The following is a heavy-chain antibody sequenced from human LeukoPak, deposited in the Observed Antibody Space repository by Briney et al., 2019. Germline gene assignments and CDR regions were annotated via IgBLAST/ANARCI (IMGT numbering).Heavy chain of an antibody. Sequence: PSETLSLTCAVYGGSFSGYYWSWIRQPPGKGLEWIGEINHSGSTNYNPSLKSRVTISVDTSKNQFSLKLSSVTAADTAVYYCARLWGVKSWFDPWGQGTLVTVSS. CDR1: GGSFSGYY. V-gene: IGHV4-34*01. CDR3: ARLWGVKSWFDP. D-gene: IGHD3-10*01. CDR2: INHSGST. J-gene: IGHJ5*02.